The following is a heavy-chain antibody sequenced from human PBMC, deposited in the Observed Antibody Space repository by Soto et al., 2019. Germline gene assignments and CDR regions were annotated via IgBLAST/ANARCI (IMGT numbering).Heavy chain of an antibody. CDR2: ILYSGTT. CDR3: ARGGGYYGVPFDY. V-gene: IGHV4-39*01. D-gene: IGHD4-17*01. Sequence: QLQLQESGPGLLRPSETLSLTCNVSGGAISSSSYFWAWVRQPPGKTLEWIGHILYSGTTHYNESLKSRVTISVDTSKNQFSLRLNPVTPADTAVYYCARGGGYYGVPFDYWGQGTLVPVSS. J-gene: IGHJ4*02. CDR1: GGAISSSSYF.